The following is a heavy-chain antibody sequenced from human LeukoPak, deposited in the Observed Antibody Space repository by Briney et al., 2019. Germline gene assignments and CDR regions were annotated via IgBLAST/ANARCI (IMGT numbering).Heavy chain of an antibody. CDR2: INHSGST. J-gene: IGHJ5*02. Sequence: SETLSLTCAVYGGSFSGYYWSWIRQPPGKGLEWIGEINHSGSTNYNPSLKSRVTISVDTSKNQFSLKLSSMTAADTPVFYFARSYQLGSYGWFDLWGEGTLVTVSS. CDR3: ARSYQLGSYGWFDL. D-gene: IGHD2-2*01. CDR1: GGSFSGYY. V-gene: IGHV4-34*01.